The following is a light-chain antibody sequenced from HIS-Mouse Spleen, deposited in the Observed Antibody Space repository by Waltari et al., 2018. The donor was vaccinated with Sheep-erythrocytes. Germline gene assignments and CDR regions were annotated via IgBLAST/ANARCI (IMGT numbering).Light chain of an antibody. Sequence: SSELTQPPSVSVSPGQTASITCSGDNLGDKYACWYQQKPGQSPVLVIYQDTKRPSGIPERFSGSNSGNTATLTLSGTQAMDEADYYCQAWDSSIVVFGGGTKLTVL. CDR3: QAWDSSIVV. J-gene: IGLJ2*01. V-gene: IGLV3-1*01. CDR2: QDT. CDR1: NLGDKY.